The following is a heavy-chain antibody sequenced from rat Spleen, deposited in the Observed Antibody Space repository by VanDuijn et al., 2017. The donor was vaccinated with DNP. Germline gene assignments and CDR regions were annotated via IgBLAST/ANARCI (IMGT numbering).Heavy chain of an antibody. CDR2: ISYDGSST. D-gene: IGHD1-12*01. Sequence: EVQLVESGGGLVQPGRSLKLSCAASGFIFSNYGMHWIRQAPTKGLEWVATISYDGSSTYYRDSVKGRFTISRDNAQNTLYLQMSKLGSEDTATYYCARHRTIMPYYYAMDAWGQGASVTVSS. J-gene: IGHJ4*01. CDR1: GFIFSNYG. CDR3: ARHRTIMPYYYAMDA. V-gene: IGHV5-29*01.